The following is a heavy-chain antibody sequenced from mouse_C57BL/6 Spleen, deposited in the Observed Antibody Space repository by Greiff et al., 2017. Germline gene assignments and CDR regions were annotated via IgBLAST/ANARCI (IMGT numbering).Heavy chain of an antibody. CDR3: ARSLLFITTVVAFDY. D-gene: IGHD1-1*01. CDR2: IRNKANGYTT. V-gene: IGHV7-3*01. J-gene: IGHJ2*01. CDR1: GFTFTDYY. Sequence: EVQVVESGGGLVQPGGSLSLSCAASGFTFTDYYMSWVRQPPGKALEWLGFIRNKANGYTTEYSASVKGRFTISRDNSQSILYLQMNALRAEDSATYYCARSLLFITTVVAFDYWGQGTTLTVSS.